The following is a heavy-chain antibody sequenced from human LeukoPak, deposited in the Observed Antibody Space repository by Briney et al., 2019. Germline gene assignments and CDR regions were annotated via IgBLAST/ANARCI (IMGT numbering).Heavy chain of an antibody. Sequence: GGSLRLSCAASGFTPTDYYMTWIRQAPGKGLEWVSYISRNGDTRYYADSVKGRFTISRDNAKNSLYLQMNSLRADDTAVYYCARGPTTVTSPHFDYWGQGTLVTVSS. V-gene: IGHV3-11*01. CDR3: ARGPTTVTSPHFDY. CDR1: GFTPTDYY. J-gene: IGHJ4*02. D-gene: IGHD4-17*01. CDR2: ISRNGDTR.